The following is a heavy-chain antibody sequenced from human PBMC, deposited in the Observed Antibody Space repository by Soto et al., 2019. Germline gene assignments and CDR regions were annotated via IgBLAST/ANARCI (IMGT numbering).Heavy chain of an antibody. CDR1: GYTFTGYY. CDR3: ERDGEYCSSTTRHRMIRPRYGMDA. CDR2: INANSVGT. J-gene: IGHJ6*02. D-gene: IGHD2-2*01. Sequence: AGVKVACKTSGYTFTGYYMHCVRQAPGQGLGWMGWINANSVGTNDAQKLHGGVTMTRDTTISPAYMELSRQSSDDLTVYYCERDGEYCSSTTRHRMIRPRYGMDAWGQGTTVTVYS. V-gene: IGHV1-2*02.